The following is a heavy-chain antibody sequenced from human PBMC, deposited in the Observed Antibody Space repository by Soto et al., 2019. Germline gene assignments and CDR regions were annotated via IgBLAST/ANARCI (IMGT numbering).Heavy chain of an antibody. D-gene: IGHD3-16*01. V-gene: IGHV3-7*04. J-gene: IGHJ5*02. CDR2: MKQDGSEK. Sequence: EVQLVESGGGLVQPGGSLRLSCVASGFTFSNYWMGWVRQAPGKGLEWVANMKQDGSEKYYLDSVKGRFTIYRDNAENSLFLEMNSLRAEDTAVYYCAGGVYEIAPWGQGTLVTVAS. CDR3: AGGVYEIAP. CDR1: GFTFSNYW.